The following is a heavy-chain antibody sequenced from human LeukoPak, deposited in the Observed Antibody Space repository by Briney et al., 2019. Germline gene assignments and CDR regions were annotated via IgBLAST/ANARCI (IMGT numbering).Heavy chain of an antibody. CDR3: ARDRRSYYGMDV. CDR2: IYSGGST. Sequence: GGSLRLSCAASGFTVSSNYMSWVRQAPGKGLEWVSVIYSGGSTHYADSVKGRFTISRDNSKNTLYLQMNSLRAEGTAVYYRARDRRSYYGMDVWGQGTTVTVSS. D-gene: IGHD2-15*01. CDR1: GFTVSSNY. J-gene: IGHJ6*02. V-gene: IGHV3-66*01.